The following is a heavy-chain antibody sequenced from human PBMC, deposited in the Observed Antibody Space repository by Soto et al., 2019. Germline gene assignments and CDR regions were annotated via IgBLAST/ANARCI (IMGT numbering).Heavy chain of an antibody. Sequence: EVQVLESGGGLVQPGGSLRLSCAASGFTFSRYGINWVRQAPGKGLEWVSGVRSDGDTTYNADSVKGRFTVSRDNFKKTVDLQMNSLRVEDTAVYYCAKGKGVGATPDGANCWGQGTLVTVSS. CDR3: AKGKGVGATPDGANC. J-gene: IGHJ4*02. D-gene: IGHD1-26*01. V-gene: IGHV3-23*01. CDR2: VRSDGDTT. CDR1: GFTFSRYG.